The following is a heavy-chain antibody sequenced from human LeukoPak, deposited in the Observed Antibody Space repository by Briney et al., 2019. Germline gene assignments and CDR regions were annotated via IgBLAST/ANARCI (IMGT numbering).Heavy chain of an antibody. J-gene: IGHJ5*02. Sequence: GESLKISCKGSGYSFTSYWISWVRQMPGKGLEWMGRIDPSDSYTNYSPSFQGHVTISADKSISTAYLQWSSLKASDTAMYYCARIYSPYYDSSGYYPGDWFDPWGQGTLVTVPS. CDR1: GYSFTSYW. CDR3: ARIYSPYYDSSGYYPGDWFDP. D-gene: IGHD3-22*01. CDR2: IDPSDSYT. V-gene: IGHV5-10-1*01.